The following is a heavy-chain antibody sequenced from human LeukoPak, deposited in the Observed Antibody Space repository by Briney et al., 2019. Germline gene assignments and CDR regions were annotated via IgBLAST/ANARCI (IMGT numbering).Heavy chain of an antibody. CDR1: GFTFNAFA. CDR2: IVGGGGTT. J-gene: IGHJ4*02. Sequence: PGRSLRLSCAASGFTFNAFAMHWLRQAPGKGLEWVSAIVGGGGTTFCADSVKGRFTISRDNAKNTVYLQMNSLRAEDTAVYYCAKARLSTGWAYNDYWGQGTLVTVSS. D-gene: IGHD6-19*01. V-gene: IGHV3-23*01. CDR3: AKARLSTGWAYNDY.